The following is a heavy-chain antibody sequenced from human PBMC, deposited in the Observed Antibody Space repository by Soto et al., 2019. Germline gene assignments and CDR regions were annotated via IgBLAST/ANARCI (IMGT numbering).Heavy chain of an antibody. CDR2: ISYDGSNK. CDR3: AKAASRYDLPPPLPLYGMDV. D-gene: IGHD3-3*01. J-gene: IGHJ6*02. CDR1: GFTFSSYG. V-gene: IGHV3-30*18. Sequence: GGSLRLSCAASGFTFSSYGMHWVRQAPGKGLEWVAVISYDGSNKYYADSVKGRFTISRDNSKNTLYLQMNSLRAEDTAVYYCAKAASRYDLPPPLPLYGMDVWGQGTTVTVSS.